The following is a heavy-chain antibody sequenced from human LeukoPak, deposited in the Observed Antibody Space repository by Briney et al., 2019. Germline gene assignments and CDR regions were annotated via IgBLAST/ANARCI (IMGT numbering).Heavy chain of an antibody. CDR3: ARANRPFHTSGWYKDY. V-gene: IGHV3-30-3*01. J-gene: IGHJ4*02. CDR2: ISYDGSGQ. Sequence: GRSLRLSCAASGFTFSSYAMHWVRQAPGKGLEWVALISYDGSGQYYTESVEGRFTISRDNSKNTLYLQVNSLRVEDTAVYYCARANRPFHTSGWYKDYWGQGTLVTVSS. D-gene: IGHD6-19*01. CDR1: GFTFSSYA.